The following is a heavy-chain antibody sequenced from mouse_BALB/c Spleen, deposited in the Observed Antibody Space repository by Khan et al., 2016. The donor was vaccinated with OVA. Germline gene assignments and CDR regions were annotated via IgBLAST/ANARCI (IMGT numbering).Heavy chain of an antibody. D-gene: IGHD2-1*01. Sequence: EVQGVESGGGLVKPGGSLKLSCAASGFTFSNYGMSWIRQTPEKRLEWVATISGGGSHTYYSDSVKGRFTISRDNGKNNLHLKMSRLRSEETALYYCARQGTYGNYVDYWGQGTTLTVSS. CDR1: GFTFSNYG. CDR2: ISGGGSHT. CDR3: ARQGTYGNYVDY. V-gene: IGHV5-9-2*01. J-gene: IGHJ2*01.